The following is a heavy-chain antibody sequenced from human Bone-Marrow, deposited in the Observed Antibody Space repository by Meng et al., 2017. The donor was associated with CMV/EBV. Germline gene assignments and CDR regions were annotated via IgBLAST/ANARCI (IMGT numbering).Heavy chain of an antibody. CDR2: ISYDGSNK. Sequence: GESLKISCAASGFTFSSHAMHWVRQAPGKGLEWVAVISYDGSNKYYADSVKGRFTISRDNSKNTLYLQMNSLRAEDTAVYYCARSYYDFWSGYYPDYYYGMDVWGQGTTVTVSS. J-gene: IGHJ6*02. V-gene: IGHV3-30-3*01. D-gene: IGHD3-3*01. CDR1: GFTFSSHA. CDR3: ARSYYDFWSGYYPDYYYGMDV.